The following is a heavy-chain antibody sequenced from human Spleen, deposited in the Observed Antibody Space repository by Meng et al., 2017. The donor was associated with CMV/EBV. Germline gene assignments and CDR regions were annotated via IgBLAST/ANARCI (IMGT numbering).Heavy chain of an antibody. CDR3: ARDGGYCTGDSCFWPYYFDF. Sequence: GESLKISCAASGFTFSSYWMSWIRQAPGKGLEWVSYISRSGDTVFYADSVKGRFTISRDNTKNSLSLQMNSLRAEDTAFYYCARDGGYCTGDSCFWPYYFDFWGQGALVTVSS. CDR1: GFTFSSYW. J-gene: IGHJ4*02. D-gene: IGHD2-15*01. V-gene: IGHV3-11*01. CDR2: ISRSGDTV.